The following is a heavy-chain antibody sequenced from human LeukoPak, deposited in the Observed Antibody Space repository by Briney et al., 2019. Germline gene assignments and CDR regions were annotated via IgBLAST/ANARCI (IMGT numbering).Heavy chain of an antibody. CDR2: INPNSGGT. D-gene: IGHD6-13*01. CDR3: ARVAAAGKYYYYGMDV. CDR1: GYTFTGYY. J-gene: IGHJ6*02. Sequence: ASVKVSCKASGYTFTGYYMHWVRQAPGQGLEWMGWINPNSGGTNHAQKFQGRVTMTRDTSISTAYMELSRLRSDDTAVYYCARVAAAGKYYYYGMDVWGQGTTVTVSS. V-gene: IGHV1-2*02.